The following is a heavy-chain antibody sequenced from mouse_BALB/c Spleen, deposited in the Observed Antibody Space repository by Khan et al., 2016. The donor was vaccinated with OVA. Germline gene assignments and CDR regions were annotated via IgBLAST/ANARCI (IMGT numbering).Heavy chain of an antibody. CDR3: ARWFTY. Sequence: EVQLVESGPGLVKPSQSLSLTCTATGYSITSDYARNLIRQFPGNKLEWMGYIRYSGSTTYNPSFKSRISLTRDTSNNQSFLQLNSVTTEDTATYYCARWFTYWGQGTLVTVSA. V-gene: IGHV3-2*02. CDR1: GYSITSDYA. J-gene: IGHJ3*01. CDR2: IRYSGST.